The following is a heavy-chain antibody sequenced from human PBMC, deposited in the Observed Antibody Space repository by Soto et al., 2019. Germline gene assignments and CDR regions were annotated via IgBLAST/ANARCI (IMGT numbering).Heavy chain of an antibody. V-gene: IGHV3-23*01. J-gene: IGHJ6*03. CDR2: ISGSGGST. CDR1: GFTFSSYA. D-gene: IGHD6-6*01. Sequence: GGSLRLSCAASGFTFSSYAMSWVRQAPGKGLEWVSAISGSGGSTYYADSVKGRFTISRDNSKNTLYLQMNSLRAEDTAVYYCAKEGQLAGIYYYYYMDVWGKGTTVTVSS. CDR3: AKEGQLAGIYYYYYMDV.